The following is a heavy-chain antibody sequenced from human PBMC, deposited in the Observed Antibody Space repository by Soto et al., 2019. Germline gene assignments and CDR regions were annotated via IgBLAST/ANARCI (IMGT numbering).Heavy chain of an antibody. CDR3: AKDGRGWGSDYNSFGY. V-gene: IGHV3-53*01. J-gene: IGHJ4*02. D-gene: IGHD3-10*01. CDR1: GFTVGNNY. CDR2: IYSTGTT. Sequence: EVQLVESGGGLIQPGGSLKLSCAASGFTVGNNYMSWVRQAPGKGLEWVSLIYSTGTTKYADSVKGRFTVSRDNAKNTLYLQMNSRRAEDTAVYYCAKDGRGWGSDYNSFGYWGQGTLVTVSS.